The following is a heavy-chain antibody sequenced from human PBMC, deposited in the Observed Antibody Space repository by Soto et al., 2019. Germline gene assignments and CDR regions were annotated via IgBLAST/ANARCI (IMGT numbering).Heavy chain of an antibody. CDR1: GYTFTTYP. J-gene: IGHJ5*02. CDR3: ATDRGGYCSRGSCPEAWFDP. Sequence: QVQLVQSGAEEKKPGASVKVSCKASGYTFTTYPMNWLRQAPGQRPEWMGWINVGNGGTKYSQKFQGRVSITRDTSASTAYMQLSRLRSDDTAVYYCATDRGGYCSRGSCPEAWFDPWGQGTLVTVTS. CDR2: INVGNGGT. D-gene: IGHD2-15*01. V-gene: IGHV1-3*05.